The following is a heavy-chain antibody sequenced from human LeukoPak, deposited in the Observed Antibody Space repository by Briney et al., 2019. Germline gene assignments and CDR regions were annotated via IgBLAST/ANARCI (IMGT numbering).Heavy chain of an antibody. CDR2: IYYSGST. J-gene: IGHJ4*02. Sequence: PSETLSLTCTVSGGSISSSSYYWGWIRQPPGKGLEWIGSIYYSGSTYYNPSLKSRVTMSVDTSKNQFSLKLSSVTAADTAVYYCASLWAYFDYWGQGTLVTVSS. CDR3: ASLWAYFDY. V-gene: IGHV4-39*01. CDR1: GGSISSSSYY. D-gene: IGHD7-27*01.